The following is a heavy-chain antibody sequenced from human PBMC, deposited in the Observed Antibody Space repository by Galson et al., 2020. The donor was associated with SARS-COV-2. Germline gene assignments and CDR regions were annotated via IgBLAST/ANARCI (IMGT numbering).Heavy chain of an antibody. V-gene: IGHV4-34*01. CDR3: ARGRYPRADGILLWMYRIASSGVFDS. CDR1: GGTFSGYY. D-gene: IGHD6-13*01. Sequence: SQTLLLTCAVYGGTFSGYYWNWIRQSPGKGLEWIGEINDGGRTNYNPSLESRVGISVDTSKKQFSLKLSSVTAADTAVYHCARGRYPRADGILLWMYRIASSGVFDSWSQGTRVTVSS. J-gene: IGHJ4*02. CDR2: INDGGRT.